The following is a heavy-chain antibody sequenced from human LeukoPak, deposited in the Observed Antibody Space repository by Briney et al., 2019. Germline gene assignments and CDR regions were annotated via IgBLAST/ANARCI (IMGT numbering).Heavy chain of an antibody. D-gene: IGHD5-24*01. V-gene: IGHV3-23*01. Sequence: GGSLRLSCAASGFTFSSYAMSWVRQAPGKGLEWVSAISGSGGSTYYADSVKGRFTISRDNSKNPLYLQMNSLRAEDTAVYYCAKAPASRWLQLSYYFDYWGQGTLVTVSS. CDR1: GFTFSSYA. CDR3: AKAPASRWLQLSYYFDY. CDR2: ISGSGGST. J-gene: IGHJ4*02.